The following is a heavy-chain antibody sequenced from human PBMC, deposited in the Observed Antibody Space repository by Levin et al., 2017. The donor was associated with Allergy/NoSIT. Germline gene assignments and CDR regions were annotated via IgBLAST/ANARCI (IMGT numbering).Heavy chain of an antibody. J-gene: IGHJ6*02. CDR1: GGTFSSYA. CDR3: ARVVRQLVAGNDYYYGMDV. CDR2: IIPIFGTA. Sequence: ASVKVSCKASGGTFSSYAISWVRQAPGQGLEWMGGIIPIFGTANYAQKFQGRVTITADESTSTAYMELSSLRSEDTAVYYCARVVRQLVAGNDYYYGMDVWGQGTTVTVSS. D-gene: IGHD6-13*01. V-gene: IGHV1-69*13.